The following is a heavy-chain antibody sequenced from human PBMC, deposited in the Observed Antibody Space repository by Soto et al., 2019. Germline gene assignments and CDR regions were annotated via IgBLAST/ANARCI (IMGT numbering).Heavy chain of an antibody. J-gene: IGHJ6*03. CDR1: GGSISNFY. D-gene: IGHD3-9*01. Sequence: PSETLSLTCTASGGSISNFYWSWIRQPPGKGLEWIGYVYYTGSTSYNPSLKRRVTFSADSSRGQFSLRLNSVTAADTAVYYCARTVLGPDLLADSFVDYYYYMDVWGQGTTVTVSS. CDR2: VYYTGST. CDR3: ARTVLGPDLLADSFVDYYYYMDV. V-gene: IGHV4-59*08.